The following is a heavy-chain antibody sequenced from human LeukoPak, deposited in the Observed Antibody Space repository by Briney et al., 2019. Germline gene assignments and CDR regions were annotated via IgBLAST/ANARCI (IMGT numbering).Heavy chain of an antibody. CDR2: IKQDGSEK. D-gene: IGHD6-19*01. CDR3: AREGSGWYGDAFDI. V-gene: IGHV3-7*03. Sequence: PGGSLRLSCAASGFIFSDYTMNWVRQAPGKGLEWVANIKQDGSEKYYVDSVKGRFTISRDNAKNSLYLQMNSLRAEDTAVYYCAREGSGWYGDAFDIWGQGTMVTVSS. J-gene: IGHJ3*02. CDR1: GFIFSDYT.